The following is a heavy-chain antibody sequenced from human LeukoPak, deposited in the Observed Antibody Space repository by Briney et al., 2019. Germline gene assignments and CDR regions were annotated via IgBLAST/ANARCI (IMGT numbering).Heavy chain of an antibody. CDR1: GGSISSYY. Sequence: PSETLSLTCTVSGGSISSYYWSWIRQPPGKGLEWIGYIYYSGSTNYNPSLKSRVTISVDTSKNQFSLKLSSVTAADTAVYYCARQYVDTAKNWFDPWGQGTLVTVSS. J-gene: IGHJ5*02. CDR2: IYYSGST. V-gene: IGHV4-59*08. D-gene: IGHD5-18*01. CDR3: ARQYVDTAKNWFDP.